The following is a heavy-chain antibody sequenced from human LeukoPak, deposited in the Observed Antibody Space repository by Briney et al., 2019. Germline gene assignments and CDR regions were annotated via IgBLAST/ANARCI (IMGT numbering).Heavy chain of an antibody. J-gene: IGHJ4*02. CDR1: GGSISSGSHF. CDR2: VYYSGNS. D-gene: IGHD5-12*01. CDR3: ARRPWMATSYYFDS. Sequence: SETLSLTCTVSGGSISSGSHFWGWIRQPPGKGLEWIGTVYYSGNSYYSPALKNRVTISVDTSKNQFSLNLSSLTASDTAVYYCARRPWMATSYYFDSWGQGTLVTVSS. V-gene: IGHV4-39*01.